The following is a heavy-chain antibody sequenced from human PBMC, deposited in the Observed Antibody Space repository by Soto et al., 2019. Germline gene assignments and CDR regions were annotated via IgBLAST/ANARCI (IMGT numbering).Heavy chain of an antibody. D-gene: IGHD6-19*01. CDR1: GGSISSYY. J-gene: IGHJ2*01. CDR2: IYTSGST. Sequence: QVQLQESGPGLVKPSETLSLTCTVSGGSISSYYWSWIRQPAGKGLEWIGRIYTSGSTNYNPSLKSRVTMAVETSNNQFSLKLSSVTAADTAVYYCARVEAEAGKLYWYFDLWGRGTLVTVSS. CDR3: ARVEAEAGKLYWYFDL. V-gene: IGHV4-4*07.